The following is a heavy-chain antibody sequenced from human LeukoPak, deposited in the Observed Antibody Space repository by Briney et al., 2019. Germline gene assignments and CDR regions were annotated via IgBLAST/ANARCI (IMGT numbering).Heavy chain of an antibody. D-gene: IGHD3-3*01. V-gene: IGHV3-48*01. Sequence: GGSLILSCAASGFTFSSYSMKWVRQAPGKGLEWVSYISSSSSTIYYADSVKGRFTISRDNAKNSLYLQMNSLRAEDTAVYYCARKLGIFGTPWGQGTLVTVSS. CDR3: ARKLGIFGTP. CDR1: GFTFSSYS. CDR2: ISSSSSTI. J-gene: IGHJ5*02.